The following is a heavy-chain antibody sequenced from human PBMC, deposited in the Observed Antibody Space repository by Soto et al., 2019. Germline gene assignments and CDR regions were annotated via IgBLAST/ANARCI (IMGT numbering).Heavy chain of an antibody. CDR1: GFTFSSYS. D-gene: IGHD3-10*01. CDR3: ARDGESTSYYYMDV. V-gene: IGHV3-21*01. CDR2: ISSSSSYI. J-gene: IGHJ6*03. Sequence: PEGSLRLSCAASGFTFSSYSMNWVRQAPGKGLEWVSSISSSSSYIYYADSVKGRFTISRDNAKNSLYLQMNSLRAEDTAVYYCARDGESTSYYYMDVWGKGTTVTVSS.